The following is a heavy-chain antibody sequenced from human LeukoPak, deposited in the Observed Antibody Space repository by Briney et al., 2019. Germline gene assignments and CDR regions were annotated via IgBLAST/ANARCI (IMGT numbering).Heavy chain of an antibody. V-gene: IGHV3-9*01. D-gene: IGHD1-1*01. CDR1: GFTFDDDA. Sequence: GRSLRLSCAPSGFTFDDDAMRCVPDAPGESLGRGSGICWNIGSIGYADSLKGRFTISRNNAKNSLYLQMNSLRAEDTALYYCAKSSTGRYYFDYWGQGTLVTVSS. J-gene: IGHJ4*02. CDR2: ICWNIGSI. CDR3: AKSSTGRYYFDY.